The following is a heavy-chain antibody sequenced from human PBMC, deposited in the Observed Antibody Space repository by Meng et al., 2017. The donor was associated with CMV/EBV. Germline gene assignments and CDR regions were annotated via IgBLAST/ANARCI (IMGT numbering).Heavy chain of an antibody. CDR2: IIPIFGTA. J-gene: IGHJ4*02. Sequence: SVKVSCKASGGTFSSYAISWVRQAPGQGLEWMGGIIPIFGTANYAQKFQGRVTITTDESTSTAYMELSSLRSEDTAVYYCARAPLQVEMATMGNYFDYWGQGTLVTVSS. V-gene: IGHV1-69*05. D-gene: IGHD5-24*01. CDR1: GGTFSSYA. CDR3: ARAPLQVEMATMGNYFDY.